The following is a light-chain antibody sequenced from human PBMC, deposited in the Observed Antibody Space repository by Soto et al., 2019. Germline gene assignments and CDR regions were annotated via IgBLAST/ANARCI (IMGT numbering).Light chain of an antibody. CDR2: GNS. V-gene: IGLV1-40*01. J-gene: IGLJ2*01. Sequence: QSVLTQPPSVSGAPGQRVTISCTGSSSNIGAGYDVHWYQQLPGTAPKLLIYGNSNRPSGVPDRFSGSKYGTSASLAITGLQAEDDADYYCQSYDSSLSGSVVFGGGTKLTVL. CDR3: QSYDSSLSGSVV. CDR1: SSNIGAGYD.